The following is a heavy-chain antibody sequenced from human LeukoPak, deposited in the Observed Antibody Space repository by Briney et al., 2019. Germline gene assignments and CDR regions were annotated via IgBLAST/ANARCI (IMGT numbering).Heavy chain of an antibody. J-gene: IGHJ4*02. CDR3: ARGTVTAPDY. Sequence: GGSLRLSCAASGFSVSNTYMSWVRQAPGKGLEWVSIIYSGGNTYFADSVKGRFTISRDNSKNTLYLQMNRLRPEDTAVYYCARGTVTAPDYWGQGTLVTVSS. D-gene: IGHD2-21*02. CDR1: GFSVSNTY. CDR2: IYSGGNT. V-gene: IGHV3-53*01.